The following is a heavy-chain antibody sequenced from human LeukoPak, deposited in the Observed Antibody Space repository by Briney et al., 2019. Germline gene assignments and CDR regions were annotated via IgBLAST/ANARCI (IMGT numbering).Heavy chain of an antibody. D-gene: IGHD2-2*01. V-gene: IGHV1-18*01. J-gene: IGHJ6*02. CDR1: GYTFTSYG. CDR2: ISTYNGNT. CDR3: ARDACSSTSCPQNYYYYGMDV. Sequence: ASVKVSCKASGYTFTSYGISWVRQAPGQGLEWMGWISTYNGNTNYAQKLQGRVTLITDTSTSTAYMELTSLRSDDTAVYYCARDACSSTSCPQNYYYYGMDVWGQGTTVTVSS.